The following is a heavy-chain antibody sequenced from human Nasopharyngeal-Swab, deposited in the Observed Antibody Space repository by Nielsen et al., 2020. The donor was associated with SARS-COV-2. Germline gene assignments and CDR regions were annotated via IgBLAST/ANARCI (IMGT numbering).Heavy chain of an antibody. J-gene: IGHJ4*02. V-gene: IGHV3-21*04. CDR1: GFTFSPYT. Sequence: GGSLRLSCAASGFTFSPYTMNWVRQAPGKGLEWVSSISGSSSYIFYADSVKGRFTISRDNAKNSLYLQMNSLRAEDTAVYYCAKDLGLGSWYYAYWGQGTLVTVSS. CDR2: ISGSSSYI. D-gene: IGHD6-13*01. CDR3: AKDLGLGSWYYAY.